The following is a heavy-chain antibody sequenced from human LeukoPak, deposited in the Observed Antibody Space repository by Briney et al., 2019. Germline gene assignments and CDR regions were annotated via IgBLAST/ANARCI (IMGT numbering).Heavy chain of an antibody. CDR1: GFTFDDYA. J-gene: IGHJ6*03. Sequence: PGGSLRLSCAASGFTFDDYAMHWVRQAPGKGLEWVSGISWNSGSIGYADSVKGRFTISRDNAKNSLYLQMNSLRAEDTALYYCAKEIFKHYYYMDVWGKGTTVTISS. D-gene: IGHD3-3*01. V-gene: IGHV3-9*01. CDR3: AKEIFKHYYYMDV. CDR2: ISWNSGSI.